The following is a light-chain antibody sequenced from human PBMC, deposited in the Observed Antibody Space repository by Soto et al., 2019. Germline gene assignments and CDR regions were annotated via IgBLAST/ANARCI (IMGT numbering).Light chain of an antibody. Sequence: EIVMTQSPATLSVSPGERATLSCRASQSVSSNLAWYQQKPGQAPRLLIHGASTRATGIPARFSGSGSGTEFTLTISSLQSEDFAVYYCQQYVHWPPGAFGQGTTVELK. CDR2: GAS. CDR3: QQYVHWPPGA. J-gene: IGKJ1*01. V-gene: IGKV3-15*01. CDR1: QSVSSN.